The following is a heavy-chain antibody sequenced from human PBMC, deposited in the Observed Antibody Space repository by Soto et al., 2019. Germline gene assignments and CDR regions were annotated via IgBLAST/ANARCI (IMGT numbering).Heavy chain of an antibody. CDR2: IYYSGST. V-gene: IGHV4-59*01. Sequence: SETLSLTCTVSGGSISSYYWIWIRQPPGKGLEWIGYIYYSGSTNYNPSLKSRVTISVDTSKNQFSLKLSSVTAADTAVYYCARGRGDFWSGYVDYYYYMDVWGKGTTVTVSS. D-gene: IGHD3-3*01. CDR1: GGSISSYY. CDR3: ARGRGDFWSGYVDYYYYMDV. J-gene: IGHJ6*03.